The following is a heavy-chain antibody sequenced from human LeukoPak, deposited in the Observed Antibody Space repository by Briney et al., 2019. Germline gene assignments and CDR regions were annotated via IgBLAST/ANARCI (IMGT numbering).Heavy chain of an antibody. CDR3: ARDPVGTTLLGL. V-gene: IGHV3-21*01. Sequence: GGSLRLSCAASGFTFSSYSMNWVRQAPGKGLEWVSSISSSSSYIYYADSVKGRFTISRDNAKNSLYLQMNSLRAEDTAVYYCARDPVGTTLLGLWGQGTLVTVSS. CDR2: ISSSSSYI. CDR1: GFTFSSYS. J-gene: IGHJ4*02. D-gene: IGHD1-1*01.